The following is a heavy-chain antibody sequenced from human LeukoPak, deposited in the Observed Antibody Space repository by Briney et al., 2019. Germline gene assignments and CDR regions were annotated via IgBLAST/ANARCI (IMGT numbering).Heavy chain of an antibody. J-gene: IGHJ4*02. CDR3: TTLWLVDFMSEAFDY. Sequence: GGSLRLSCAASGFTFSNAWMSWVRQAPGKGLEWVGRIKSKTDGGTTDYAASVKGRFTISRDDSKNTLYLQMNSLKTEDTAVYYCTTLWLVDFMSEAFDYWGQGTLVTVSS. V-gene: IGHV3-15*01. CDR2: IKSKTDGGTT. CDR1: GFTFSNAW. D-gene: IGHD6-19*01.